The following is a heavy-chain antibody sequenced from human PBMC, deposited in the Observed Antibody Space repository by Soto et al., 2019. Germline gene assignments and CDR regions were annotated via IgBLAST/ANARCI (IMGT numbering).Heavy chain of an antibody. CDR1: GGSISSGSYS. D-gene: IGHD5-12*01. J-gene: IGHJ3*02. CDR3: ARGGDGYNYGAFDI. CDR2: IYHSGST. Sequence: QLPLQESGSGLVKPSQTLSLTCTVYGGSISSGSYSWTWILQPPGKVLEWIGYIYHSGSTYYNPSLERRVTISVDRSKNQSSLKLTSVTASDTAVYYCARGGDGYNYGAFDIEGQGTMVTVSS. V-gene: IGHV4-30-2*01.